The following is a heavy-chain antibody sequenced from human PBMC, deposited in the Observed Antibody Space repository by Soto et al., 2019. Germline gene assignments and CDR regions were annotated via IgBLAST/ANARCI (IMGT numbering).Heavy chain of an antibody. D-gene: IGHD3-10*02. CDR3: ASTRDVENSYYFDS. Sequence: EVKLAESGGGLIQPGGSLRLSCEASGFTVSSHYMSWFRQGPGKGLEWVSTIYKGGGTFYADSVRGRFTISRDTFHNRVFLQMNNLRAEDTAVYYFASTRDVENSYYFDSWGQGTLVTVSS. CDR1: GFTVSSHY. V-gene: IGHV3-53*01. J-gene: IGHJ4*02. CDR2: IYKGGGT.